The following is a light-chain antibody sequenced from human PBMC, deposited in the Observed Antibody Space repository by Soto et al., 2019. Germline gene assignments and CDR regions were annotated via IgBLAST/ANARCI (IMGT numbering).Light chain of an antibody. CDR1: QGIRSC. V-gene: IGKV1-9*01. J-gene: IGKJ5*01. CDR3: QQLDSYPIT. Sequence: QWTQSPSSLSASVGDPVTITCRASQGIRSCLAWYQHKPGKSPELLISAASTLRTGVPSRFSGSGSGTDFTLTISSLQPEDFATYYCQQLDSYPITFGQETRMEIK. CDR2: AAS.